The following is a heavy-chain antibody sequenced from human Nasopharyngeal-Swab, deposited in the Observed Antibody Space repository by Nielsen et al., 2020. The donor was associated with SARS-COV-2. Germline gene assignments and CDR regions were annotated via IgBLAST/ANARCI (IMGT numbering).Heavy chain of an antibody. J-gene: IGHJ4*02. CDR3: ARPASGSYSYYFDY. D-gene: IGHD1-26*01. CDR1: GFTFSSYA. Sequence: GASLKISCAASGFTFSSYAMHWVRQAPGKGLEWVAVISYDGSNKYYADSVKGRFTISRDNSKNTLYLQMNSLRAEDTAVYYCARPASGSYSYYFDYWGQGTLVTVSS. V-gene: IGHV3-30*04. CDR2: ISYDGSNK.